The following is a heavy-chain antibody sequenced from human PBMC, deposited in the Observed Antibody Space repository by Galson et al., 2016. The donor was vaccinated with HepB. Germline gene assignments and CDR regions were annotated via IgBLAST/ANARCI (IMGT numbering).Heavy chain of an antibody. CDR3: AREGGYGDYPIDY. J-gene: IGHJ4*02. D-gene: IGHD4-17*01. CDR2: IYYSGST. CDR1: GGSISTYY. V-gene: IGHV4-59*01. Sequence: SETLSLTCTVSGGSISTYYWSWIRQPPGKGLEWIGYIYYSGSTNYNPSLKSRVTISVDTSKNHFSLKLSSVTAADTAVYYCAREGGYGDYPIDYWGQGTLVTVSS.